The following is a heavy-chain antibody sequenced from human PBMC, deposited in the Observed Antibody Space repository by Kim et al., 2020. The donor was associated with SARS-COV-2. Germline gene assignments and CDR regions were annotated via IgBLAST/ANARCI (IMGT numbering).Heavy chain of an antibody. D-gene: IGHD6-19*01. CDR2: ST. J-gene: IGHJ4*02. CDR3: ARPYTSGTYDN. V-gene: IGHV4-39*01. Sequence: STQYNPSLKGRVAIHVDKSKNQFCLKLSSVLAADTAFYYGARPYTSGTYDNWGQGTLVIVSS.